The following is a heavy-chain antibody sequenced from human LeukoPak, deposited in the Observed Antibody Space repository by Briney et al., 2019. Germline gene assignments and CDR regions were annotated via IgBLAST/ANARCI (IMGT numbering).Heavy chain of an antibody. CDR3: ARDRLPGTTLILGY. V-gene: IGHV7-4-1*02. D-gene: IGHD1-7*01. Sequence: ASVKVSCKASGYTFTGYYMHWVRQAPGQGLEWMGWINTNTGNPTYAQGFTGRFVFSLDTSVSTAYLQISSLKAEDTAVYYCARDRLPGTTLILGYWGQGTLVTVSS. J-gene: IGHJ4*02. CDR2: INTNTGNP. CDR1: GYTFTGYY.